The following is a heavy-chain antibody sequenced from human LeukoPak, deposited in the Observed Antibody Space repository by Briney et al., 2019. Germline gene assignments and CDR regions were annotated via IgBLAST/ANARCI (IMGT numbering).Heavy chain of an antibody. CDR3: ARDGGYISFVGNYYYYYMDV. V-gene: IGHV1-69*05. Sequence: SVKVSCKASGGTFSSYAISWVRQAPGQGLEWMGGIIPIFGTANYAQKFQGRVTITTDESTSTAYMELSSLRSEDTAVYYCARDGGYISFVGNYYYYYMDVWGKGTTVTVSS. D-gene: IGHD6-13*01. J-gene: IGHJ6*03. CDR2: IIPIFGTA. CDR1: GGTFSSYA.